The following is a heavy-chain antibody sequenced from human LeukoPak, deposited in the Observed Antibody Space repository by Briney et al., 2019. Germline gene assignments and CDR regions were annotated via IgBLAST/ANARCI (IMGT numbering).Heavy chain of an antibody. CDR3: AREMRVVIAAYYFDY. Sequence: SQTLSLTCAVSGDSVSSNSAAWNWIRQSPSRGLEWLGRTYYRSKWYTDYAVSVKRRITINPDTSKNQFSLQLNSVTPEDTAVYYCAREMRVVIAAYYFDYWGQGTLVTVSS. J-gene: IGHJ4*02. CDR2: TYYRSKWYT. D-gene: IGHD2-21*01. V-gene: IGHV6-1*01. CDR1: GDSVSSNSAA.